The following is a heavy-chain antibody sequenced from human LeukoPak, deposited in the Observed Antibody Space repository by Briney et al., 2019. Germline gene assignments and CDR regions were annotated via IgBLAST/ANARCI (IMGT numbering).Heavy chain of an antibody. CDR3: ARQARITSLRLTWFDP. D-gene: IGHD2-2*01. CDR2: IYYSGNT. Sequence: PSETLSLTCTVSGGSISSSNYYWGWIRQPPGKGLEWIGSIYYSGNTHYSPSLKSRVTISVDTSKNQFSLRLNSVTAADTAVYYCARQARITSLRLTWFDPWGQGTLVTVSS. CDR1: GGSISSSNYY. V-gene: IGHV4-39*01. J-gene: IGHJ5*02.